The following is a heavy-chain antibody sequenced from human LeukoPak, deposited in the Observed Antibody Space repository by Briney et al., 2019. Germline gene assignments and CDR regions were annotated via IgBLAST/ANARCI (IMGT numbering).Heavy chain of an antibody. D-gene: IGHD3-10*01. V-gene: IGHV3-43*02. CDR1: GFXFDDYA. CDR2: ISGDADST. Sequence: PGGSLRLSCAASGFXFDDYAIHWVRQVPGKGLEWVSLISGDADSTNYADSVKGRFTISRDNIKNTLYLQMYSLRTEDTALYYCAKDTPPGVWGQGTLVTVSS. CDR3: AKDTPPGV. J-gene: IGHJ4*02.